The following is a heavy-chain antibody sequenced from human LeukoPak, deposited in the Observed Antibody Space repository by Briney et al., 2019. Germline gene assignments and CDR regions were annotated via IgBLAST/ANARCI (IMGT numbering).Heavy chain of an antibody. V-gene: IGHV3-21*04. Sequence: GGSLRLSCAASGFTFSSYSMNWVRQAPGKGLEWVSSISSSSYIYYADSVKGRFTISRDNAKNSLYLQMNSLRAEDTALYYCAKDYYYGSGSYSLFDYWGQGTLVTVSS. CDR3: AKDYYYGSGSYSLFDY. J-gene: IGHJ4*02. D-gene: IGHD3-10*01. CDR1: GFTFSSYS. CDR2: ISSSSYI.